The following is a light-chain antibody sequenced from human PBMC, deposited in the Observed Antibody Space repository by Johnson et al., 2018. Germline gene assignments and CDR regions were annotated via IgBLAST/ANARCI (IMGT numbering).Light chain of an antibody. J-gene: IGLJ1*01. V-gene: IGLV1-51*02. Sequence: QSVLTQPPSVSAAPGQKVTISCSGSSSNIGNNYVSWYQQLPGTAPKLLIYENNKRPSGIPDRFSGSKSGTSATLGITGLQTGDEAEYYCGTWDSSLSAGNVVGTGTKFTV. CDR1: SSNIGNNY. CDR3: GTWDSSLSAGNV. CDR2: ENN.